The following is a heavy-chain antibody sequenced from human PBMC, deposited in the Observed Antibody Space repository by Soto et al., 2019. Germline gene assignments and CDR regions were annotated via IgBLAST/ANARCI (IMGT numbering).Heavy chain of an antibody. CDR1: GFTLTGYE. Sequence: PGGSLRLSCAASGFTLTGYEMNWVRQAPGKGLEWVSYISHTSSAIYYADSVRGRFTISRDNAKNTVSLQLNSLRAEDTAVYFCAKYPSREQWDAFDIWGQGTMVTVSS. CDR2: ISHTSSAI. CDR3: AKYPSREQWDAFDI. V-gene: IGHV3-48*03. D-gene: IGHD1-1*01. J-gene: IGHJ3*02.